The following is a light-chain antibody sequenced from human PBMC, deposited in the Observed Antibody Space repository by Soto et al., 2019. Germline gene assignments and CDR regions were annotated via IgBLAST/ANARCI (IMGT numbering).Light chain of an antibody. CDR1: QSISNH. CDR2: AAS. CDR3: QQSYSSPPT. Sequence: PMTQSPSSPSASVEHSVIITCRASQSISNHLDWYQQKPGKAPKLLIFAASSLQSGVPSRFSGSRSGPDFTLTISSLQPEDFATYYCQQSYSSPPTVGQGTKVDIK. J-gene: IGKJ1*01. V-gene: IGKV1-39*01.